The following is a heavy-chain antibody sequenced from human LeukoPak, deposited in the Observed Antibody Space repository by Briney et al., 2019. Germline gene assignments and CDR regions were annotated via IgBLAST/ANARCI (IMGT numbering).Heavy chain of an antibody. CDR3: ARGFLEYSSSWSVWFDP. J-gene: IGHJ5*02. V-gene: IGHV4-34*01. CDR2: INHSGST. Sequence: SETLSLTCAVYGGSFSGYYWIWIRQPPEKGLEWIGEINHSGSTNYNPSLKSRVTISLDTSKNQFSLKLSSVTAADTAVYYCARGFLEYSSSWSVWFDPWGQGTLVTVSS. CDR1: GGSFSGYY. D-gene: IGHD6-6*01.